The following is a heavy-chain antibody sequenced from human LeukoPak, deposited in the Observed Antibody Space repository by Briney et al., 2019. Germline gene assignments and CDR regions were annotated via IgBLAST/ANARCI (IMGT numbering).Heavy chain of an antibody. CDR1: GFIFSSYA. CDR2: IRYDGSNK. Sequence: GGSLRLSCAASGFIFSSYAMHWVRQAPGKGLEWVAFIRYDGSNKYYADSVKGRFTIYGDNSKNTLYLQMNSLRPEDTAMYYCAKKGYYASGSYFDYWGQGTLVTVSS. V-gene: IGHV3-30*02. CDR3: AKKGYYASGSYFDY. D-gene: IGHD3-10*01. J-gene: IGHJ4*02.